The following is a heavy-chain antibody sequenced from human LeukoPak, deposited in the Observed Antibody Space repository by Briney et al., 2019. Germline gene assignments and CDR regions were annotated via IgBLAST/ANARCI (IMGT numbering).Heavy chain of an antibody. CDR3: ARDRGSWYPIDY. V-gene: IGHV3-21*01. J-gene: IGHJ4*02. D-gene: IGHD6-13*01. CDR1: GFTFSSYS. Sequence: GGSLRLSCAASGFTFSSYSMNWVRQAPGKGLEWVSSISSSSSYIYYADSVKGRFTISRDNAKNSLYLQMNSLRAEDTAVYYCARDRGSWYPIDYWGQGTLVTVSS. CDR2: ISSSSSYI.